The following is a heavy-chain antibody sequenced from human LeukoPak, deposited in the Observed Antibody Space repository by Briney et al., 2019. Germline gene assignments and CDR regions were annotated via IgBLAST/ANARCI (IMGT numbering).Heavy chain of an antibody. D-gene: IGHD3-3*01. CDR2: ISYDGSNK. CDR3: AKDLGVARRDYYYYGMDV. V-gene: IGHV3-30*18. CDR1: GFTFSSYG. Sequence: PGGSLRLSCAASGFTFSSYGMHWVRQAPGKGLEWVAVISYDGSNKYYADSVKGRFTISRVNSKNTLYLQMNSLRAEDTAVYYCAKDLGVARRDYYYYGMDVWGKGTTVTVSS. J-gene: IGHJ6*04.